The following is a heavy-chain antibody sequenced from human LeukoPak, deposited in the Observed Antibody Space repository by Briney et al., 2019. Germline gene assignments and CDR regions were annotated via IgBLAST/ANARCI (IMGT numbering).Heavy chain of an antibody. V-gene: IGHV4-38-2*02. J-gene: IGHJ4*02. CDR1: GYSISSAYY. CDR3: ASELYDSSGYYFDY. Sequence: PSETLSLTCTVSGYSISSAYYWGWIRQPPGKGLECIGGISRNGNTYYNPSLKSRVSISIDTSKNQFSLKLTSVTAADTAVYYCASELYDSSGYYFDYWGQGTLVTVSS. D-gene: IGHD3-22*01. CDR2: ISRNGNT.